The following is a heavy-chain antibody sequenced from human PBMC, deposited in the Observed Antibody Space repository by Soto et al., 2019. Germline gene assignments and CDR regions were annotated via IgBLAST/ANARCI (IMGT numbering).Heavy chain of an antibody. Sequence: AASVKVSCKASGYTFTGYYMHWVRQAPGQGLEWMGWINPNSGGTNYAQKFQGWVTMTRDTSISTAYMELSRLRSDDTAVYYCARSPPYSSGWPVDYWGQGTLVTVSS. CDR1: GYTFTGYY. D-gene: IGHD6-19*01. CDR3: ARSPPYSSGWPVDY. J-gene: IGHJ4*02. CDR2: INPNSGGT. V-gene: IGHV1-2*04.